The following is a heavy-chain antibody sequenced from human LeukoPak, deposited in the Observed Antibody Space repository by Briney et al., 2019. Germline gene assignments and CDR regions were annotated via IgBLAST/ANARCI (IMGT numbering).Heavy chain of an antibody. D-gene: IGHD3-10*01. CDR2: VSYEGSNK. V-gene: IGHV3-30-3*01. CDR3: ASDHLVRGVIVGANWFDP. J-gene: IGHJ5*02. CDR1: GFSFSSYA. Sequence: GGSLRLSCAPSGFSFSSYAMHWVRPAPGKGREWVAVVSYEGSNKYYADSVKGPFTISRDNSKNTLYLKMDSLRAEDTAVYYCASDHLVRGVIVGANWFDPWGQGTLVTVSS.